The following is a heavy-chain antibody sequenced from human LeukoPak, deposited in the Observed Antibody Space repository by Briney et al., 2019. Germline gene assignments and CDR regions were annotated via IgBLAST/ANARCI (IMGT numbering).Heavy chain of an antibody. J-gene: IGHJ4*02. Sequence: SETLSLTCAVYGGSFSGYYWSWIRQPPGKGLEWIGEINHSGSTDYNPSLKSRVTISVDTSKNQFSLKLSSVTAADTAVYYCARVGADGSGFLFDYWGQGTLVTVSS. V-gene: IGHV4-34*01. D-gene: IGHD3-10*01. CDR1: GGSFSGYY. CDR3: ARVGADGSGFLFDY. CDR2: INHSGST.